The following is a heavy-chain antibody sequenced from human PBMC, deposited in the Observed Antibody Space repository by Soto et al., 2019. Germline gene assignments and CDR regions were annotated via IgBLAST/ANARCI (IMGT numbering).Heavy chain of an antibody. D-gene: IGHD6-19*01. CDR3: ARDGRRVAAKVTSFDY. Sequence: QVQLMESGGGLVKPGGSLRLSCAASGFTFSDYYMSWIRQAPGKGLEWVSYISSSSSYTNYADSVKGRFTISRDNAKNSLYLQMNSLRAEDTAVYYCARDGRRVAAKVTSFDYWGQGTLVTVSS. J-gene: IGHJ4*02. CDR2: ISSSSSYT. V-gene: IGHV3-11*06. CDR1: GFTFSDYY.